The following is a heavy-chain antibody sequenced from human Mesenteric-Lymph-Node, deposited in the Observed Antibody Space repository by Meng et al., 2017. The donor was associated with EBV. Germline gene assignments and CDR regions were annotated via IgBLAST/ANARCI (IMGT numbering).Heavy chain of an antibody. J-gene: IGHJ4*02. Sequence: QVQLQQLGAVLLKPAGTLSLSCAVYGGSCNDYYWIWIRQAPGKGLEWIGEINHIRSVYYNPSLKSRVTISVDTSNNQISLRLTSVTASDTAIYYCARVRSSGSGLIRNYFDYWGQGTLVTVSS. D-gene: IGHD6-19*01. CDR3: ARVRSSGSGLIRNYFDY. V-gene: IGHV4-34*02. CDR2: INHIRSV. CDR1: GGSCNDYY.